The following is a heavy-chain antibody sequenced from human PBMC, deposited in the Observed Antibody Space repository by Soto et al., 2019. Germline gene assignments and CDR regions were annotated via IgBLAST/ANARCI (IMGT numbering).Heavy chain of an antibody. CDR1: GFTFSSYS. Sequence: GGSLRLSCAASGFTFSSYSMNWVRQAPGKGLEWVSYISSSSSTIYYADSVKGRFTISRDNAKNSLYLQMNSLRAEDTAVYYCARVSGNYGIHYYYYMDVWGKGTTVTVSS. J-gene: IGHJ6*03. V-gene: IGHV3-48*01. D-gene: IGHD1-26*01. CDR2: ISSSSSTI. CDR3: ARVSGNYGIHYYYYMDV.